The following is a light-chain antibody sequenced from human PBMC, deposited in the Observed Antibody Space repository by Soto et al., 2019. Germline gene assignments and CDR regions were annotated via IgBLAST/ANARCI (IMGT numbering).Light chain of an antibody. J-gene: IGKJ5*01. CDR2: TAS. Sequence: DIQITHSPSSLSAYLLYRATITCRASQSISSYLNWYQQKPGKAPKLLIYTASSLQSGVPSRFSGSGSGTDFTLTISSLQPEDFATYYCQQSYSTLPITFGQGTRLEIK. CDR1: QSISSY. CDR3: QQSYSTLPIT. V-gene: IGKV1-39*01.